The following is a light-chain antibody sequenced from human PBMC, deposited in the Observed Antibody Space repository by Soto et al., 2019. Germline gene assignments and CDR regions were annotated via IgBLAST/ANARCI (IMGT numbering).Light chain of an antibody. CDR2: WAS. V-gene: IGKV4-1*01. Sequence: DIVMTQSPDSLAVSLGERATINCRSSQSVLYSSNNKNQLAWYQQKPGQPPKLLIYWASTRESGVPDRFSGSGSETDFTLTISSLQAEDVAVYYCQQFYSGLFIFGPGTKVDIK. CDR1: QSVLYSSNNKNQ. J-gene: IGKJ3*01. CDR3: QQFYSGLFI.